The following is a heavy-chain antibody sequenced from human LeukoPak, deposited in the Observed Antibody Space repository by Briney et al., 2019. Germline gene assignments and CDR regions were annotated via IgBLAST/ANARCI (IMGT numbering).Heavy chain of an antibody. Sequence: PGGSLRLSCAASGFTFSSYGMHWVRQAPGKGLEWVAVISYDGSNKYYADSVKGRFTISRDNSKNTLYLQMNGLRAEDTAVYYCAKENYFDYWGQGTLVTVSS. CDR3: AKENYFDY. CDR1: GFTFSSYG. CDR2: ISYDGSNK. J-gene: IGHJ4*02. V-gene: IGHV3-30*18.